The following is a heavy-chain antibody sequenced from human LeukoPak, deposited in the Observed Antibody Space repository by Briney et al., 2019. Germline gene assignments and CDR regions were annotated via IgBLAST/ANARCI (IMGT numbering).Heavy chain of an antibody. Sequence: GGSLRLSCAASGFTFSSHAMSWVRQAPGKGLEWVSAISGSGGSTYYADSVKGRFTISRDNSKNTLYLQMNSLRAEDTAVYYCAKLYYDSSGYYPTGFDYWGQGTLVTVSS. V-gene: IGHV3-23*01. CDR3: AKLYYDSSGYYPTGFDY. J-gene: IGHJ4*02. D-gene: IGHD3-22*01. CDR1: GFTFSSHA. CDR2: ISGSGGST.